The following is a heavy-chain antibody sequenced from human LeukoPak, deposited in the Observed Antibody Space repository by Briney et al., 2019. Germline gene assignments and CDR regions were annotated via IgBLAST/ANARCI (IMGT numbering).Heavy chain of an antibody. V-gene: IGHV5-51*01. Sequence: GESLTISCKGSGYRIISYWIAWVRQMPGKGLEWMGNIYLGDSDTTYSPSFQGHVTISADKSISTAYLHWSSPKASDTAIYYCARPTSQTTVTSGDDDAFHIWGRGTMVTVSS. J-gene: IGHJ3*02. CDR3: ARPTSQTTVTSGDDDAFHI. D-gene: IGHD4-17*01. CDR2: IYLGDSDT. CDR1: GYRIISYW.